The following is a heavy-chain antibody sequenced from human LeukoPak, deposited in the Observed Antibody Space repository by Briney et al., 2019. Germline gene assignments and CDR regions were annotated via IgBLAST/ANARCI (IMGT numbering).Heavy chain of an antibody. CDR2: INPNSGGT. CDR3: AREYLTANDYSNYIGWFDP. J-gene: IGHJ5*02. V-gene: IGHV1-2*02. CDR1: GYTFTGYY. D-gene: IGHD4-11*01. Sequence: ASVKVSCKASGYTFTGYYMHWVRQAPGQGLEGMGWINPNSGGTNYAQKFQGRVTMTRDTSISTAYMELSRLRSDDTAVYYCAREYLTANDYSNYIGWFDPWGQGTLVTVSS.